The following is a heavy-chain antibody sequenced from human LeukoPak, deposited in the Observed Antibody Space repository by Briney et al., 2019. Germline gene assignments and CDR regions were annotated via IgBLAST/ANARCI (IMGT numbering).Heavy chain of an antibody. CDR3: ARVGRGAYCGVDCYYWFDP. D-gene: IGHD2-21*02. CDR1: GYAFTSCG. J-gene: IGHJ5*02. Sequence: AAVKVSCKSAGYAFTSCGKSWVRQAPGQGLEWMGWISAYNGNTNYAQKLQGRVTMTTDTSTSTAYMELRSLRSDDTAVYYCARVGRGAYCGVDCYYWFDPWGHGTLVTVSS. CDR2: ISAYNGNT. V-gene: IGHV1-18*01.